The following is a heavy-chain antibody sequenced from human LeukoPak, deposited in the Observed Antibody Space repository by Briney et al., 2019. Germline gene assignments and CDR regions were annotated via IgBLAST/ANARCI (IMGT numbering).Heavy chain of an antibody. CDR2: IYPGDSDT. D-gene: IGHD6-19*01. CDR1: GYSFTSYW. J-gene: IGHJ4*02. CDR3: ARPRVSGWYEFDY. V-gene: IGHV5-51*01. Sequence: GESLQISCEGSGYSFTSYWIGWVRQLPGKGLEWMGIIYPGDSDTRYSPSFQGQVTISADKSISTAYLQWSSLKASDTAMYYCARPRVSGWYEFDYWGQGTLVTVSS.